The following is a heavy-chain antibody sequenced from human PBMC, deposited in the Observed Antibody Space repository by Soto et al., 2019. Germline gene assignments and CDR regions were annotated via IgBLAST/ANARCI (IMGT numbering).Heavy chain of an antibody. CDR3: GRDLVVKTTIFGVVRPPLGMDV. Sequence: ASVKVSCKASGYTFTSYYMHWVRQAPGQGLEWMGIINPSDGGTSYAQKFQDRVTMTRDTSTSTVYLDLSSLRSEDTSVYYCGRDLVVKTTIFGVVRPPLGMDVWAQGTTVTVSS. CDR1: GYTFTSYY. J-gene: IGHJ6*02. CDR2: INPSDGGT. D-gene: IGHD3-3*01. V-gene: IGHV1-46*01.